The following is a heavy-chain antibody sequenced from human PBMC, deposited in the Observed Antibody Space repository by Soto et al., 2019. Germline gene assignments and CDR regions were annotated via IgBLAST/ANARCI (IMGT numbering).Heavy chain of an antibody. CDR1: GFTFSSYS. V-gene: IGHV3-48*02. D-gene: IGHD1-26*01. CDR2: ISSSSSTI. Sequence: GGSLRLSCAASGFTFSSYSMNWVRQAPGKGLEWVSYISSSSSTIYYADSVKGRFTITRDNAKNSLYLQMNTLTDEDTAWYYCASAKIPSGTPGRSFQHWGQGTLVTVSS. CDR3: ASAKIPSGTPGRSFQH. J-gene: IGHJ1*01.